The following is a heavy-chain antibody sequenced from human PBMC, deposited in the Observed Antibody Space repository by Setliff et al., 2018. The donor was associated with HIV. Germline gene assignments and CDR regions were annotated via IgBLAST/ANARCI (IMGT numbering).Heavy chain of an antibody. Sequence: ASVKVSCKASGYTFTAYYIHWVRQAPGQGLEWMGWINPDSGGTKYAQRFQGGVTMTRDTSINTAYMELSRLISDDTALYFCARESLMITFGGGSWFDPWGHGTLVTVSS. V-gene: IGHV1-2*02. CDR2: INPDSGGT. CDR3: ARESLMITFGGGSWFDP. CDR1: GYTFTAYY. J-gene: IGHJ5*02. D-gene: IGHD3-16*01.